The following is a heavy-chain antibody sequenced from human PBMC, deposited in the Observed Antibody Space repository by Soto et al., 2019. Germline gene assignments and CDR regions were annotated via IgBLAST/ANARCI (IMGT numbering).Heavy chain of an antibody. D-gene: IGHD6-19*01. CDR1: GYTFTGYY. CDR3: ATDSRVAGILLYY. V-gene: IGHV1-2*02. CDR2: INPNSGGT. Sequence: ASVKVSCKASGYTFTGYYMHWVRQAPGQGLEWMGWINPNSGGTNYAQKFQGRVTMTRDTSISTAYMELSRLRFDDTAVYYCATDSRVAGILLYYWGQGTLVTVSS. J-gene: IGHJ4*02.